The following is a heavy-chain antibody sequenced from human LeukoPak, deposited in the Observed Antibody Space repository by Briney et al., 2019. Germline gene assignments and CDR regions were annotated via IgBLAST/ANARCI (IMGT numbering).Heavy chain of an antibody. V-gene: IGHV3-49*03. CDR3: AELGITMIGGV. Sequence: GGSLRLSCTASGFTFGDYAMSWFRQAPGKGLEWVAFIRRKAYGGTTEYAASVKGRFTISRDDSKSIAYLQMNSLKTEDTAVYYCAELGITMIGGVWGKGTTVTISS. D-gene: IGHD3-10*02. CDR1: GFTFGDYA. CDR2: IRRKAYGGTT. J-gene: IGHJ6*04.